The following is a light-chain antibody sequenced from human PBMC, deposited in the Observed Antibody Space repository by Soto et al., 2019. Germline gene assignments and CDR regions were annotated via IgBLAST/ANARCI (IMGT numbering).Light chain of an antibody. J-gene: IGKJ5*01. CDR2: AES. Sequence: DIQMTQSPSSLSSSLGDRVTITCRDSQGIRNYLAWYQQKTGKVPKLLIYAESNLQYGVPYRFSGSGSGTEFNLTVSRLQPEDFATYYCQKLNSYPLTFGQGTRLEIK. CDR3: QKLNSYPLT. V-gene: IGKV1-17*01. CDR1: QGIRNY.